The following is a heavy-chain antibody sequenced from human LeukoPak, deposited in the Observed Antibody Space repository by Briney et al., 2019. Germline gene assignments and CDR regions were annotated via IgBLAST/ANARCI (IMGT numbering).Heavy chain of an antibody. Sequence: ASVKVSCKASGYTFTSHHMNWVRQAPGQGLEWMGWISAYNGNTNYAQKLQGRVTMTTDTSTSTAYMELRSLRSDDTAVYYCARSPSSGYYYFAFDIWGQGTMVTVSS. J-gene: IGHJ3*02. CDR2: ISAYNGNT. D-gene: IGHD3-22*01. CDR3: ARSPSSGYYYFAFDI. V-gene: IGHV1-18*04. CDR1: GYTFTSHH.